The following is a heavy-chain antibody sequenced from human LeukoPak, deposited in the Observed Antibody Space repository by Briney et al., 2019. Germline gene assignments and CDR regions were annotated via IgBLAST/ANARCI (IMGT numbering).Heavy chain of an antibody. Sequence: SGTLSLTCTVSGGSISSYYWSWIRQPPGKGLEWIGYIYYSGSTNYNPSLKSRVTISVDTSKNQFSLKLSSVTAADTAVYYCARGGHDYGDYVFDYWGQGTLVTVSS. V-gene: IGHV4-59*01. CDR3: ARGGHDYGDYVFDY. J-gene: IGHJ4*02. CDR1: GGSISSYY. D-gene: IGHD4-17*01. CDR2: IYYSGST.